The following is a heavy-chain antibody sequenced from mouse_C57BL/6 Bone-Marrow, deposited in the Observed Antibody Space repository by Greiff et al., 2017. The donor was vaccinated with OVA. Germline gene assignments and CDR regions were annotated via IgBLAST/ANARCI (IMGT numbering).Heavy chain of an antibody. CDR1: GYTFTDYN. J-gene: IGHJ4*01. CDR2: INPNNGGT. CDR3: ARNYYGSFYAMDY. V-gene: IGHV1-22*01. D-gene: IGHD1-1*01. Sequence: VQLKESGPELVKPGASVKMSCKASGYTFTDYNMHWVKQSHGKSLEWIGYINPNNGGTSYNQKFKGKATLTVNKSSSTAYIELRSLTSEDSAVYYCARNYYGSFYAMDYWGQGTSVTVSS.